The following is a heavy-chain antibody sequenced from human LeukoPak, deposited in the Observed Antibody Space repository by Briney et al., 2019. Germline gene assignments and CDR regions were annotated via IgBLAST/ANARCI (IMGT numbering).Heavy chain of an antibody. CDR1: AFTFSGYS. D-gene: IGHD1-26*01. V-gene: IGHV3-48*01. CDR2: ISGRSSTI. J-gene: IGHJ4*02. Sequence: GGSLRLSCAASAFTFSGYSMNWVRQAPGKGLEWVSYISGRSSTIYYADSVKGRFTISRDNAKNLMYLQMNSLRAEDTAVYYCARDRIKSGSYYFDYWGQGTLVTVSS. CDR3: ARDRIKSGSYYFDY.